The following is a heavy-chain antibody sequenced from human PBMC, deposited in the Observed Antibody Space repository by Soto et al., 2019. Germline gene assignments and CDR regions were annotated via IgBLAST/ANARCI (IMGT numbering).Heavy chain of an antibody. CDR2: INPATGAA. Sequence: QLHLVQSGAVVKKPGASVTVSCSASGYPVTAYYMHWVRQAPGRGLEWMGGINPATGAAKYTQTFQGRVPMTRDTSTSTVFMELRGQTSENTAVFYCARGGGVGVAGSAAFDMWGQGTLVTVSS. D-gene: IGHD3-3*01. V-gene: IGHV1-2*02. CDR1: GYPVTAYY. CDR3: ARGGGVGVAGSAAFDM. J-gene: IGHJ3*02.